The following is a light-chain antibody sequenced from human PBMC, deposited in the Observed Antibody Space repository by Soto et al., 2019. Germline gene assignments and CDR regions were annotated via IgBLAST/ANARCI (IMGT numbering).Light chain of an antibody. CDR3: QQLDSYPRT. J-gene: IGKJ1*01. Sequence: DIQLTQSPSFLSASVGDRVTITCRASQGISSYLAWYQLKPGKAPKLLISTAYSLQSGVPSRFSGSGSGTEFTLTISSLQPEDFATYYCQQLDSYPRTFGQGTKVEIK. CDR2: TAY. CDR1: QGISSY. V-gene: IGKV1-9*01.